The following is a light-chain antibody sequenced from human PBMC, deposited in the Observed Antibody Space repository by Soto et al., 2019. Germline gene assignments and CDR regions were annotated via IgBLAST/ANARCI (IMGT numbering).Light chain of an antibody. CDR2: GAS. V-gene: IGKV3-15*01. CDR1: QSVSNN. CDR3: QQYNNWAMT. Sequence: EIVMTQSPATLSVSPGERATLSCRASQSVSNNLAWYQQKPGQAPRLLMYGASTRATGIPARFSGSGSGTEFTLTISSLQSADFAVYFCQQYNNWAMTFGQGTRVEVK. J-gene: IGKJ1*01.